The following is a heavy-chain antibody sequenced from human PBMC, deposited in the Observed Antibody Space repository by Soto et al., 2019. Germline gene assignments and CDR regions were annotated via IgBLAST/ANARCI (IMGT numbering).Heavy chain of an antibody. CDR2: IYYSGTT. J-gene: IGHJ4*02. CDR1: GGSISGSSYY. CDR3: ASLLGIKFDY. D-gene: IGHD3-10*01. V-gene: IGHV4-39*01. Sequence: SETLSLTCAVSGGSISGSSYYWGWIRQPPGKGLEWIGTIYYSGTTNYNPSLKSRVTISVDTSQNQFSLKLNSLTAADTAVYYCASLLGIKFDYWGQGALVTVSS.